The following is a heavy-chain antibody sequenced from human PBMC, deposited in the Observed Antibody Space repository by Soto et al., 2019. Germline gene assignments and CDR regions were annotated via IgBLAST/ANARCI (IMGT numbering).Heavy chain of an antibody. CDR3: TRERLYSSGWLEDFQH. CDR2: IRSKAYGGTT. CDR1: GFTFGDYA. J-gene: IGHJ1*01. D-gene: IGHD6-19*01. Sequence: EVQLVESGGGLVQPGRSLRLSCTASGFTFGDYAMSWFRQAPGKGLEWVGFIRSKAYGGTTEYAASVKGRFTISRDDSKSIAYQQMNRLKTEDTAVYYCTRERLYSSGWLEDFQHWGQGTLVTVSS. V-gene: IGHV3-49*03.